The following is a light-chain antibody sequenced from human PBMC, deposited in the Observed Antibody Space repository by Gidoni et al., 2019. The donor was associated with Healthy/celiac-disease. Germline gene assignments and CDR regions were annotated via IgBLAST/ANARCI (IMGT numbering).Light chain of an antibody. CDR2: GAS. Sequence: EIVLTQSPGTLSLSPGERATLYCRTRQSVSSSYLAWYQHKPGQAPRLLIYGASSRATGIPDRFSGSGSGTDFTLTISRLEPEDFAVYYCQQYGSSPYTFGQGTKLEIK. J-gene: IGKJ2*01. CDR3: QQYGSSPYT. V-gene: IGKV3-20*01. CDR1: QSVSSSY.